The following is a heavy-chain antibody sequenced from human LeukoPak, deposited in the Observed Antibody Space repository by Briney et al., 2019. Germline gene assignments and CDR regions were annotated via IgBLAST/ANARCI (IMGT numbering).Heavy chain of an antibody. CDR1: GDSINNNNYY. D-gene: IGHD3-3*01. Sequence: SETLSLTCTDSGDSINNNNYYWGWIRQPPGEGLEWIGNIYYNGRTYYSPSLKSRGTISVDTSNNQFSLKLNSVTAADTAVYYCARITDRTIFGEIMHGFDVWGQGTPVTVSS. CDR3: ARITDRTIFGEIMHGFDV. V-gene: IGHV4-39*01. CDR2: IYYNGRT. J-gene: IGHJ3*01.